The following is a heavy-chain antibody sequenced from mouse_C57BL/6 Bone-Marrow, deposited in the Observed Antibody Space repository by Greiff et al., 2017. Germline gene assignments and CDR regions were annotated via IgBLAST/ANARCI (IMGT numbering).Heavy chain of an antibody. CDR2: IYPRSGIP. CDR3: DREGYYGYFDY. Sequence: VQLQQSGAELARPGASVKLSCKASGYTFTSYGISWVQQRPGQGLACLGEIYPRSGIPYYTEKFKGKATLTADKSSSTAYMELRSLTSEDSAVYFCDREGYYGYFDYWGQGTTRTVSS. CDR1: GYTFTSYG. J-gene: IGHJ2*01. D-gene: IGHD1-1*01. V-gene: IGHV1-81*01.